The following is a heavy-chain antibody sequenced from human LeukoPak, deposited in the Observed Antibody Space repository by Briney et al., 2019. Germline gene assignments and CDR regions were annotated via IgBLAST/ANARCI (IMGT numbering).Heavy chain of an antibody. D-gene: IGHD5-12*01. CDR2: IIPILGIA. V-gene: IGHV1-69*04. CDR1: GGTFSSYA. CDR3: ARGRSRATDDAFDI. J-gene: IGHJ3*02. Sequence: SVKVSCKASGGTFSSYAISWVRQAPGQGLEWMGRIIPILGIANYAQKFQGRVTITADKSTSTAYMELSSLRSEDTAVYYCARGRSRATDDAFDIWGQGTMVTVSS.